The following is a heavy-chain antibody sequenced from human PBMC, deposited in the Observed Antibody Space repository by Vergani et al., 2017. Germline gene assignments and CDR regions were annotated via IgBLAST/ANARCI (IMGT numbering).Heavy chain of an antibody. J-gene: IGHJ4*02. V-gene: IGHV5-51*01. Sequence: EVELVQSGPEMRKPGESLKISCKGSEYSFGNYWIGWVRQMPGKGLEWMGIIYPADSDTRYSPSFQGQVTISADKSISTACLPWDSLTPSDTALYYCARHTTYTDSWGQGTLVTVSS. CDR1: EYSFGNYW. D-gene: IGHD1-1*01. CDR3: ARHTTYTDS. CDR2: IYPADSDT.